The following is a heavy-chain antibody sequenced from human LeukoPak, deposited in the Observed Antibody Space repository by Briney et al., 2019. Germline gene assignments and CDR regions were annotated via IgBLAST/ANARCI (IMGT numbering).Heavy chain of an antibody. CDR1: GFTFSSYA. CDR3: ARDLWSDYWRGAFDY. D-gene: IGHD3-3*01. V-gene: IGHV3-23*01. J-gene: IGHJ4*02. Sequence: GGSLRLSCAASGFTFSSYAMSGVRQAPGKGLEWGSDISGSGGSTYYADSVKGRFTISRDNSKNTVYVQVNSLRPEDTAVYYCARDLWSDYWRGAFDYWGPGTLVTVSS. CDR2: ISGSGGST.